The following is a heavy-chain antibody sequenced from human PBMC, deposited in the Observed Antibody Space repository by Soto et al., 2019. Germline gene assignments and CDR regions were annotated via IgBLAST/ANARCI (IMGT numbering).Heavy chain of an antibody. D-gene: IGHD1-1*01. CDR2: VYDVDGT. Sequence: PGGSLRLSCAASGLTVSCKKYRAWVRQAPGKGLEWVSGVYDVDGTYYADSVKGRFTISRDTSKTIVFLEMNDLRPDDTAVYYCASWLQREHAYDVWGLGTTVTVSS. J-gene: IGHJ3*01. V-gene: IGHV3-53*01. CDR3: ASWLQREHAYDV. CDR1: GLTVSCKKY.